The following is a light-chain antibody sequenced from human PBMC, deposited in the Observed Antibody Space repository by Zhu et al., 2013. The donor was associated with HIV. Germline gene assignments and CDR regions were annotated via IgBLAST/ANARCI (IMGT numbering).Light chain of an antibody. CDR1: QDIRNY. J-gene: IGKJ4*01. V-gene: IGKV1-33*01. CDR2: DAS. Sequence: DIQMTQSPSSLSASVGDRVSITCQASQDIRNYLNWYQQKPGKAPKLLIYDASNLETGVPSRFSGSGSGTDFTFSISSLQPEDIATYYCQQYDNLPLTFGGGTKVE. CDR3: QQYDNLPLT.